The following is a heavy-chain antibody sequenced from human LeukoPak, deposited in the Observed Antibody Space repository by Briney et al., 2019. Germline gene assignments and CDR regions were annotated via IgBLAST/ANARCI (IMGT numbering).Heavy chain of an antibody. CDR1: GFTFSSYG. Sequence: GGSLRLSCAASGFTFSSYGMHWVRQAPGKGLEWVAVIWYDGSNKYYADSVKGRFTISRDNSKNTLYLQMNSLRAEDTAVYYCARGIGYCSSTSCYVSRPLDYWGQGTLVTVSS. J-gene: IGHJ4*02. CDR2: IWYDGSNK. D-gene: IGHD2-2*03. V-gene: IGHV3-33*01. CDR3: ARGIGYCSSTSCYVSRPLDY.